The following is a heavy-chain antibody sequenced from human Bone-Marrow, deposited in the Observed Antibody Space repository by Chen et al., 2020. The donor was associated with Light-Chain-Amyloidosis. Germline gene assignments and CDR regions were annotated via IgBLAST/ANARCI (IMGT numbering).Heavy chain of an antibody. CDR1: GYTFTSYY. CDR2: INPSGGST. D-gene: IGHD2-15*01. V-gene: IGHV1-46*04. J-gene: IGHJ4*02. Sequence: QVHLVQSGAEVKKPGASVKVSCKASGYTFTSYYMHWVRQAPGQGLEWMGIINPSGGSTSYAQKLQGRVTMTRDTSTSTVYMELSSLRSEDTAVYYCARENRYCSGGSCSKGGLFDYWGQGTLVTVSS. CDR3: ARENRYCSGGSCSKGGLFDY.